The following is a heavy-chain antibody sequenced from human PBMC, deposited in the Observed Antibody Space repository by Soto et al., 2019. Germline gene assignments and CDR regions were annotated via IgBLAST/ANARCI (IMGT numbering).Heavy chain of an antibody. CDR2: IWDDGSNK. CDR1: GFTFSSYG. V-gene: IGHV3-33*01. J-gene: IGHJ6*02. CDR3: ARDAYSSGWYRDYYGMDV. D-gene: IGHD6-19*01. Sequence: GGSLRLSCAATGFTFSSYGRHWVRQAPGKGLEWVAVIWDDGSNKYYADSVKGRFTISRDNSKNTLYLQMNSLRAEDTAVYYCARDAYSSGWYRDYYGMDVWGQGTTVTVSS.